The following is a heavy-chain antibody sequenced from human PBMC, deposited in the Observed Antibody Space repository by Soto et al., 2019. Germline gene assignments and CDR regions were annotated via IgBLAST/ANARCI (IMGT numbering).Heavy chain of an antibody. CDR1: GGSISSYY. CDR3: ARQPTFGGVPTGVDY. Sequence: QVQLQESGPGLVKPSETLSLTCTVSGGSISSYYWSWIRQPPGKGLEWIGYIYYSGSTNYNPSLRSRVTISVHTSKNQFSLKLSSVTAAATAVYYCARQPTFGGVPTGVDYWGQGTLVTVSS. J-gene: IGHJ4*02. V-gene: IGHV4-59*08. CDR2: IYYSGST. D-gene: IGHD3-16*01.